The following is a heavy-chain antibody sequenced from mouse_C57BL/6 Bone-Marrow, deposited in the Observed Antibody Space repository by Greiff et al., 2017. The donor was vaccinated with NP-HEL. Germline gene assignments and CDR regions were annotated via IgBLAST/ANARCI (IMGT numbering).Heavy chain of an antibody. V-gene: IGHV14-3*01. D-gene: IGHD1-1*01. J-gene: IGHJ2*01. CDR1: GFNIKNTY. Sequence: EVQVVESVAELVRPGASVKLSCTASGFNIKNTYMPWVKQRPEQGLEWIGRIDPANGNTKYAPKFQGKATITADTSSNTAYLQLSSLTSEDTAIYYCARLPTYYYGSSYPYFDYWGQGTTLTVSS. CDR3: ARLPTYYYGSSYPYFDY. CDR2: IDPANGNT.